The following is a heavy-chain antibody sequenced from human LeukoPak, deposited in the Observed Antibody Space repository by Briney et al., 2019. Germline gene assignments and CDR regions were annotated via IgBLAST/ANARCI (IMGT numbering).Heavy chain of an antibody. Sequence: GATVKVSCKASGYTFTGYYMHWVRQAPGQGLEWMGWISAYNGNTNYAQKLQGRVTMTTDTSTSTAYMELRSPRSDDTAVYYCARVYERYFDWLPNVLYFDYWGQGTLVTVSS. CDR1: GYTFTGYY. V-gene: IGHV1-18*04. CDR3: ARVYERYFDWLPNVLYFDY. CDR2: ISAYNGNT. D-gene: IGHD3-9*01. J-gene: IGHJ4*02.